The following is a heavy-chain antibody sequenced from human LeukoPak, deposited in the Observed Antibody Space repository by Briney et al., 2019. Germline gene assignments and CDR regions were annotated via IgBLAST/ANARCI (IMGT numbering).Heavy chain of an antibody. D-gene: IGHD3-3*01. CDR3: ARVYYDFWSGYYLDY. J-gene: IGHJ4*02. Sequence: PSETLSLTCTVSGGSLSSYYWSWIRQPAGKGLEWIGRIYTSGSTNYNPSLKSRVTMSVDTSKHQFSLKLSSVTAADTAVYYCARVYYDFWSGYYLDYWGQGTLVTVSS. CDR1: GGSLSSYY. CDR2: IYTSGST. V-gene: IGHV4-4*07.